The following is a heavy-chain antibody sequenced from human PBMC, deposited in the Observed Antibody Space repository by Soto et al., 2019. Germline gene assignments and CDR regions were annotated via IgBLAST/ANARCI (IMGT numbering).Heavy chain of an antibody. D-gene: IGHD6-19*01. CDR2: ISYDGSNK. Sequence: GGSLRLSCAASGFTFSSYGMHWVRQAPGKGLEWVAVISYDGSNKYYADSVKGRFTISRDNSKNTLYLQMNSLRAEDTAVYYCAKPTDSSVSDYWAQGTLVTVSS. V-gene: IGHV3-30*18. J-gene: IGHJ4*02. CDR3: AKPTDSSVSDY. CDR1: GFTFSSYG.